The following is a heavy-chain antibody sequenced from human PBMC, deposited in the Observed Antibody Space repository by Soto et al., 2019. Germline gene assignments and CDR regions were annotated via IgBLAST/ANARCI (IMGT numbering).Heavy chain of an antibody. V-gene: IGHV4-59*01. CDR2: IYYSGST. CDR1: GGSISSYY. D-gene: IGHD3-3*01. Sequence: ETLSLTCTVSGGSISSYYWSWIRQPPGKGLEWIGYIYYSGSTNYNPSLKSRVTISVDTSKNQFSLKLSSVTAADTAVYYCARDNYDLSYYYMDVWGKGTTVTVSS. CDR3: ARDNYDLSYYYMDV. J-gene: IGHJ6*03.